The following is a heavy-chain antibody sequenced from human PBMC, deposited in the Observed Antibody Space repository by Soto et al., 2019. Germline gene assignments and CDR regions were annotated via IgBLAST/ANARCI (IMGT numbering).Heavy chain of an antibody. CDR3: ARGGGRSYDDAFDI. Sequence: GXSLRLSCAASGFTFSNYGLHWFRQASGKGLEWVAILWYDGSIEPYAESVKGRFTISRDNSNKMLYLQMNNLRAEDTAVYYCARGGGRSYDDAFDIWGQGTMVT. CDR2: LWYDGSIE. CDR1: GFTFSNYG. D-gene: IGHD3-3*01. J-gene: IGHJ3*02. V-gene: IGHV3-33*01.